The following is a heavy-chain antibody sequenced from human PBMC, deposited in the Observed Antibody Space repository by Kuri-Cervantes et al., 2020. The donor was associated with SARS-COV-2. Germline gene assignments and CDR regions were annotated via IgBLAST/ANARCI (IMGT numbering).Heavy chain of an antibody. CDR3: ARGYNWNYGLGY. CDR2: ISWNSGSI. D-gene: IGHD1-7*01. Sequence: SLKISCAASGFTFDDYAMHWVRQAPGKGLEWVSGISWNSGSIGYADSVKGRFTISRDNAKNSLYLQMNSLRAEDTAVYYCARGYNWNYGLGYWGQGTLVTVSS. CDR1: GFTFDDYA. V-gene: IGHV3-9*01. J-gene: IGHJ4*02.